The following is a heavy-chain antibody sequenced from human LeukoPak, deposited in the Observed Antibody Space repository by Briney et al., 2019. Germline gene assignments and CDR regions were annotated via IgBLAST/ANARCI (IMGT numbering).Heavy chain of an antibody. CDR3: AKANRGYSGYDPRRDAFDI. CDR2: ISGSGTNT. V-gene: IGHV3-23*01. CDR1: GFTFSRDA. J-gene: IGHJ3*02. D-gene: IGHD5-12*01. Sequence: QTGGSLRLSCAASGFTFSRDAMGWVRQAPGRGLEWVSGISGSGTNTYYADSVKGRFTISRDNSKNTLYLQMNSLRAEDTAVYYCAKANRGYSGYDPRRDAFDIWGQGTMVTVSS.